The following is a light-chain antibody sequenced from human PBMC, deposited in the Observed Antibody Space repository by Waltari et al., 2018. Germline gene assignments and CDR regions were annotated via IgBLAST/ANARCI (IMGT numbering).Light chain of an antibody. CDR2: GAS. J-gene: IGKJ1*01. V-gene: IGKV3-20*01. CDR3: QQYGSSPTT. CDR1: HSVSGGY. Sequence: EIVLTQSPGTLSLSPGERATLSCRASHSVSGGYVSWYQQKAGQAPRLLIYGASSRPTGIPDRFSGSGSGTDFTLSISRLEPEDVAVYYCQQYGSSPTTFGQGTKVEIK.